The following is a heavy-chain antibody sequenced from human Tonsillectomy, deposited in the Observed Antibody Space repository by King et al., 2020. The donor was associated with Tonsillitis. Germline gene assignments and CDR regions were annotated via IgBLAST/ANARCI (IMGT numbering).Heavy chain of an antibody. D-gene: IGHD6-19*01. CDR2: INTYEGNT. Sequence: VQLVESGPEVKKPGASVKVSCKAPNFTFTTYGFSWVRQAPGQGLEWMGYINTYEGNTDYAQKFHGRVTMTRVTSTSTVYMELRRLKSDDTAVYYCARDLRPNRGYSSGWFGGYWGQGTLVTVSS. CDR1: NFTFTTYG. V-gene: IGHV1-18*04. CDR3: ARDLRPNRGYSSGWFGGY. J-gene: IGHJ4*01.